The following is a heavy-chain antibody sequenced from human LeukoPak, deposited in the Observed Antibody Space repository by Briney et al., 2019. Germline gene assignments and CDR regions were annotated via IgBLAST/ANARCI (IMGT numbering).Heavy chain of an antibody. CDR3: ARWDSLGSGVDC. J-gene: IGHJ4*02. CDR2: ITTTSTTK. D-gene: IGHD3-10*01. Sequence: GGSLRLSCAASGFTFSTYTMNWVRQARGKGLEWVSYITTTSTTKLYADSVRGRFTISRDNAKNSLYLQMNSLRAEDTAVYYCARWDSLGSGVDCWGQGTLATVYS. V-gene: IGHV3-48*01. CDR1: GFTFSTYT.